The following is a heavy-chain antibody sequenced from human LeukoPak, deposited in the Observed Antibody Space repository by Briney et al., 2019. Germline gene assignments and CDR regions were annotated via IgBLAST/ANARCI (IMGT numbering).Heavy chain of an antibody. J-gene: IGHJ3*02. Sequence: SETLSLTCTVSGGSISSYYWSWIRQPPGKGLEWIGYIYYSGSTNYNPSLKSRVTISVDTSKNQFSLKLSSVTAADTAVYYGARHPRQAAFDIWGQGTMVTVSS. CDR1: GGSISSYY. CDR2: IYYSGST. D-gene: IGHD6-6*01. V-gene: IGHV4-59*08. CDR3: ARHPRQAAFDI.